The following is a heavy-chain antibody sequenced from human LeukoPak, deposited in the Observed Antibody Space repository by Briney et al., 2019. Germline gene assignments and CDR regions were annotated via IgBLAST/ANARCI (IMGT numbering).Heavy chain of an antibody. CDR1: GFTFNSYA. V-gene: IGHV3-21*01. D-gene: IGHD7-27*01. Sequence: GGPLTLSCAASGFTFNSYAMNCVPQAPGKGLEGVSSLTPSGTDIYYAASVKGRFTMSRDNAKNSLYLQMNRLRAEDTAVYYCAREIGASGAFDYWGQGTLVTVSS. CDR2: LTPSGTDI. CDR3: AREIGASGAFDY. J-gene: IGHJ4*02.